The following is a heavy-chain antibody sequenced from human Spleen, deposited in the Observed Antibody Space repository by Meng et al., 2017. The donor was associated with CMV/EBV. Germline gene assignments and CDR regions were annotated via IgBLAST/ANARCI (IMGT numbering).Heavy chain of an antibody. Sequence: GESLKISCAASGFTFSSYGMHWVRQAPGKGLEWVALISYDGSTEYYTDSVGGRFGISRDNSKKTLYMHMNSLRPEDSAIYYCARDVTTLGYSGMDVWGQGTTVTVSS. CDR1: GFTFSSYG. J-gene: IGHJ6*02. CDR2: ISYDGSTE. CDR3: ARDVTTLGYSGMDV. D-gene: IGHD4-23*01. V-gene: IGHV3-30*19.